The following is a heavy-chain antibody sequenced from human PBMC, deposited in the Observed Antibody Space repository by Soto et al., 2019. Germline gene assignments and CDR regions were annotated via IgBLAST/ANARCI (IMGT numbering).Heavy chain of an antibody. V-gene: IGHV1-69*08. D-gene: IGHD6-13*01. CDR1: GGTFSRYT. CDR3: ARGWYIQDYYYMDG. J-gene: IGHJ6*03. Sequence: QVQLVQSGAEVKKPGSSVKVSCKDSGGTFSRYTLSWLRQAPGKGLEWMGRIIPSLGRANYAQKFQGRVTITADTSTSTAYMELSSLRSEDTAVYYCARGWYIQDYYYMDGWGNVTTDTVSS. CDR2: IIPSLGRA.